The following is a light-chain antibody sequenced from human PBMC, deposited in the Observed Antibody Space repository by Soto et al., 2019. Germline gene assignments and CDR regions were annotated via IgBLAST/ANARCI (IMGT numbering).Light chain of an antibody. J-gene: IGKJ4*01. V-gene: IGKV3-15*01. CDR3: QQYNVWPPLT. Sequence: EIVMTQSSATLSVSPGERATLSCRAGQSVSSNLAWYQQKPGQAPRLIMYGASTRATGVPARFSGSGSGTEFTLTISSLQSEDFAVYYCQQYNVWPPLTFGGGTKVEIK. CDR2: GAS. CDR1: QSVSSN.